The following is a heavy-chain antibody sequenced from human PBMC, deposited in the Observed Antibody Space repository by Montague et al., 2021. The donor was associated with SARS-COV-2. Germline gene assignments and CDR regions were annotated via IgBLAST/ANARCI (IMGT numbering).Heavy chain of an antibody. D-gene: IGHD2-21*02. Sequence: SETLSLTCAVYGGSFSDNYWSWIRKPPGKGLEWIGEINHRGTSNYNPSLESRVSISVDTSKNQFSLELSSVTAADTAVYYCARSYCGGNCPTFYYGMDVWGQGTTVTVSS. V-gene: IGHV4-34*01. CDR1: GGSFSDNY. J-gene: IGHJ6*02. CDR2: INHRGTS. CDR3: ARSYCGGNCPTFYYGMDV.